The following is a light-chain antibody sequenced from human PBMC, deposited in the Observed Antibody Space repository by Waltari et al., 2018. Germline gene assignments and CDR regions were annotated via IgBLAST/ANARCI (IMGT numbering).Light chain of an antibody. CDR1: QNVNNN. Sequence: ENVMTQPPATLSVSPGERATLSCRASQNVNNNLAWYQRKPGQAPRLLIYDASTRATGIPARFSGGGSGTEFTLSISSLQSEDFAVYYCQQYDNWPLTFGLGTKLEIK. CDR2: DAS. CDR3: QQYDNWPLT. J-gene: IGKJ2*01. V-gene: IGKV3-15*01.